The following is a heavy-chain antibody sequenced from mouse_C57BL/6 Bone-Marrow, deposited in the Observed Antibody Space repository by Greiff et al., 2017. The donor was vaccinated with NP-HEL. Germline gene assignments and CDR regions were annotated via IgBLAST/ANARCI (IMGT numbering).Heavy chain of an antibody. J-gene: IGHJ3*01. CDR2: IYPGDGDT. D-gene: IGHD2-1*01. V-gene: IGHV1-82*01. CDR3: ASDWRGNYLVAY. Sequence: QVQLQQSGPELVKPGASVKISCKASGYAFSSSWMNCVKQRPGKGLEWIGRIYPGDGDTNYNGKFKGKATLTADKSSSTAYMQLSSLTSEDSAVYFCASDWRGNYLVAYWGQGTLVTVSA. CDR1: GYAFSSSW.